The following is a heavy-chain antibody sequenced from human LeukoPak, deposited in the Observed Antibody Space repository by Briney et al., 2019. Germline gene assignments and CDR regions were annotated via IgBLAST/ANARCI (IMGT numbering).Heavy chain of an antibody. Sequence: SETLSLTCAVYGGSFSGYYWSWIRQPPGKGLGWIGEINHSGSTNYNPSLKSRVTISVDTSKNQFSLKLSSVTAADTAVYYCARRWYYDFWSGYYTEDWGQGTLVTVSS. CDR3: ARRWYYDFWSGYYTED. CDR1: GGSFSGYY. CDR2: INHSGST. V-gene: IGHV4-34*01. J-gene: IGHJ4*02. D-gene: IGHD3-3*01.